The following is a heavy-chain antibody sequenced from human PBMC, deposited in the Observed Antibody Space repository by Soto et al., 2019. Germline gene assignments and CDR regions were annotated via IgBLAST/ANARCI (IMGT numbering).Heavy chain of an antibody. Sequence: PGGSLRLSCAASGFTFSSYSINWVRQAPGKGLEWVSSIRSSSNYIYYVDSVKGRSTISRDNAKNSLYLQMNSLRAEDTAVYYCARSRELYYNGMDVWGQGTTVTVSS. CDR2: IRSSSNYI. CDR1: GFTFSSYS. D-gene: IGHD1-7*01. CDR3: ARSRELYYNGMDV. J-gene: IGHJ6*02. V-gene: IGHV3-21*01.